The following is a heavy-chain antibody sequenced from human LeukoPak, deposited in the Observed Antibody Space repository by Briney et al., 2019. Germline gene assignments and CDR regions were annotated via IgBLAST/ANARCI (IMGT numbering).Heavy chain of an antibody. D-gene: IGHD3-10*01. CDR1: GFTFSSYG. Sequence: PGGSLRLSCAASGFTFSSYGMHWVRQAPGKGLERVAVISYDGSNKYYADSVKGRFTISRDDSKNTLYLQMNSLRAEDTAVYYCARQLAIRYSYGSGSFYSKLHAFDIWGQGTRVTVSS. CDR2: ISYDGSNK. V-gene: IGHV3-30*03. CDR3: ARQLAIRYSYGSGSFYSKLHAFDI. J-gene: IGHJ3*02.